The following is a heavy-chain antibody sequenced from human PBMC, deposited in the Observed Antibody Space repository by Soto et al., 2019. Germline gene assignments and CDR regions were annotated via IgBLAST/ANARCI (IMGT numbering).Heavy chain of an antibody. J-gene: IGHJ6*02. CDR1: GGSISRDY. CDR3: AREDIAVAGPVRYCMDV. Sequence: SETLSLTCTVSGGSISRDYWSWIRQPAGKGLEWIGCIYISESTNYNPSLKSRVIISADTSKNQFFLKLSSVTAADTAVYYCAREDIAVAGPVRYCMDVWGQGTTVTVSS. D-gene: IGHD6-19*01. CDR2: IYISEST. V-gene: IGHV4-4*07.